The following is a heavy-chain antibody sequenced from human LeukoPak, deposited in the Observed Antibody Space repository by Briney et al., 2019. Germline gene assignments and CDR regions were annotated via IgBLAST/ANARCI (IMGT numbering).Heavy chain of an antibody. V-gene: IGHV3-30*14. CDR1: GFTFSSYA. CDR2: ISYDGSNK. D-gene: IGHD3-22*01. CDR3: ARGLFLSGYLDAFDI. Sequence: GGSLRLSCAASGFTFSSYAMHWVRQAPGKGLEWVAVISYDGSNKYYADSVKGRCTISRDNLKNVLYLQMNSLKVEDTALYYCARGLFLSGYLDAFDIWGQGTVVTVSS. J-gene: IGHJ3*02.